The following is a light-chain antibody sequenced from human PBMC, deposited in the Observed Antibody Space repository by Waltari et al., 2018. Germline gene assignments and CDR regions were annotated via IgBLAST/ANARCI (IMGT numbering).Light chain of an antibody. Sequence: VMTQFPATLSLSPGESATLFCRASQSITSNLAWYQQKPGQAPRLLMYGASIRAPGIPARVSGSGSGTEFTLNISSLQSEDFAVYYCHQYNNWPGTFGQGTKLEIK. CDR2: GAS. V-gene: IGKV3-15*01. CDR3: HQYNNWPGT. J-gene: IGKJ2*02. CDR1: QSITSN.